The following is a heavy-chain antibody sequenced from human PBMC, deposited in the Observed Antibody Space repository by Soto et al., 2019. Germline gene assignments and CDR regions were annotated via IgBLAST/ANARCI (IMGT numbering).Heavy chain of an antibody. V-gene: IGHV4-59*01. Sequence: PSETLSLTCTVSGGSISNFYWSWIRQPPGKGLEWIGYIYYSGSTNYNPSLKSRVTISVDTSKNQFSLKLSSVTAADTAVYYCARVNGGNSGYMLAFDIWGQGTMVTVSS. CDR2: IYYSGST. CDR1: GGSISNFY. J-gene: IGHJ3*02. D-gene: IGHD2-21*02. CDR3: ARVNGGNSGYMLAFDI.